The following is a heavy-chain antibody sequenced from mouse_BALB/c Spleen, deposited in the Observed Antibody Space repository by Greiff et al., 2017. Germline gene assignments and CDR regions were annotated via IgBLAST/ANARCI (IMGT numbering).Heavy chain of an antibody. CDR3: TSGATMIPFAY. CDR2: ISSGGSYT. D-gene: IGHD2-4*01. CDR1: GFTFSSYT. Sequence: EVKLVESGGGLVKPGGSLKLSCAASGFTFSSYTMSWVRQTPEKRLEWVATISSGGSYTYYPDSVKGRFTISKDNAKNTLYLQMSSLKSEDTAMYYCTSGATMIPFAYWGQGTLVTVSA. V-gene: IGHV5-6-4*01. J-gene: IGHJ3*01.